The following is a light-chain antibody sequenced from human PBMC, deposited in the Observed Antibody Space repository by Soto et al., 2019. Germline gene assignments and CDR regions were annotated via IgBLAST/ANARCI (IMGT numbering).Light chain of an antibody. Sequence: DIQMTQSPSTLSASVGDRVTITCRASQSVSICLDWYQQKPGKAPDLLIYKASSLQSGVPSRFSGSGSGTEFTLTIDSLQPEDFATYFCQQHHEYAAWTFGQGTKVESK. CDR2: KAS. CDR1: QSVSIC. J-gene: IGKJ1*01. V-gene: IGKV1-5*03. CDR3: QQHHEYAAWT.